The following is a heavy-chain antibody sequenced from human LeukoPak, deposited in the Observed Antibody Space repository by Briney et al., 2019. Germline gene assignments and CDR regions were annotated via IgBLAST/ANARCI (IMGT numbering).Heavy chain of an antibody. Sequence: SETLSLTCTVSGDSISSGDYYWSWIRQPAGKGLEWIGRISSSGSTNYNPSLKSRVTISVDTSKNQFSLKLSSVTAADTAVYYCARYEAVAGVFDYWGQGTLVTVSS. CDR2: ISSSGST. D-gene: IGHD6-19*01. CDR3: ARYEAVAGVFDY. V-gene: IGHV4-61*02. J-gene: IGHJ4*02. CDR1: GDSISSGDYY.